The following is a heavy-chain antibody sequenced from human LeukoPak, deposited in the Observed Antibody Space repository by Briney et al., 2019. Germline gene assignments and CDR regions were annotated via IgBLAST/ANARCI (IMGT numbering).Heavy chain of an antibody. Sequence: GGSLRLSCTASGLTFSSYAMHWVRQAPGKGLEWVAVISYDGSNKYYADSVKGRLTISRDNSKNTLYLQMNSLRAEDTAVYYCARGGWLEPIDYWGQGTLVTVSS. CDR1: GLTFSSYA. D-gene: IGHD6-19*01. CDR3: ARGGWLEPIDY. J-gene: IGHJ4*02. V-gene: IGHV3-30*04. CDR2: ISYDGSNK.